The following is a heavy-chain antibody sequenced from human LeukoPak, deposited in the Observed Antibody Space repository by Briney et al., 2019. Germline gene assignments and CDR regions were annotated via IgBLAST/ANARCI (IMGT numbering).Heavy chain of an antibody. CDR2: INSSSSYI. D-gene: IGHD2-15*01. J-gene: IGHJ4*02. V-gene: IGHV3-21*01. CDR1: GFTFSSYS. Sequence: PGGSLRLSCAASGFTFSSYSMNWVRQAPGKGLEWVSSINSSSSYIYYADSVKGRFTISRDNAKNSLYLQMNSLRAEDTAVYYCARAPLGYCSGGSCYDLDYWGQGTLVTVSS. CDR3: ARAPLGYCSGGSCYDLDY.